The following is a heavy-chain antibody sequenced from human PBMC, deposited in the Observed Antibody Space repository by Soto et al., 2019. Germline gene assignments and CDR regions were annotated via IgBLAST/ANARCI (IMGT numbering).Heavy chain of an antibody. V-gene: IGHV3-15*01. CDR3: TADRRLLETRYFYGIGV. J-gene: IGHJ6*02. D-gene: IGHD2-21*02. CDR1: GFTFSNAW. CDR2: IKSKTDGGTT. Sequence: PWGSLRLSCAASGFTFSNAWMSWVRQAPGKGLEWVGRIKSKTDGGTTDYAAPVKGRFTISRDDTKNTLYLQMNSLKTEDTAVYYVTADRRLLETRYFYGIGVWAQVTTLTVS.